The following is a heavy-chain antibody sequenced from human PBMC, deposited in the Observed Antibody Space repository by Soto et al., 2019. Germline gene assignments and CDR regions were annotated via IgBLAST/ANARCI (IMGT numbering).Heavy chain of an antibody. CDR1: GFTFSSYG. D-gene: IGHD6-19*01. CDR3: ARDREWLVRRGFDY. CDR2: IWYDGSNK. J-gene: IGHJ4*02. V-gene: IGHV3-33*01. Sequence: GGSLRLSCAASGFTFSSYGMHWVRQAPGKGLEWVAVIWYDGSNKYYADSVKGRFTISRDNSKNTLYLQMNSLRAEDTAVYYCARDREWLVRRGFDYWGQGTLVTVSS.